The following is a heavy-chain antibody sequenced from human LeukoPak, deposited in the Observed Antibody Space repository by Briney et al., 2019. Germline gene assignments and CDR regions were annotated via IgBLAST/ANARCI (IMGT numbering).Heavy chain of an antibody. Sequence: PGGSLRLSCAASGFTFSSYWRSWVRQAPGKGLEWVANIKQDGSEKYYVDSVKGRFTISRDNAKNSLYLQMNSLRAEDTAVYYCARDSSGYDPWSSFDYWGQGTLVTVSS. CDR1: GFTFSSYW. CDR3: ARDSSGYDPWSSFDY. J-gene: IGHJ4*02. CDR2: IKQDGSEK. V-gene: IGHV3-7*01. D-gene: IGHD5-12*01.